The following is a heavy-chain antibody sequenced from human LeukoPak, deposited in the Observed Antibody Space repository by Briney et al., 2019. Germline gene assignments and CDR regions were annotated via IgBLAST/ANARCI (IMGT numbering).Heavy chain of an antibody. J-gene: IGHJ3*02. D-gene: IGHD2-15*01. CDR1: GYTFTGYY. CDR3: ARMVDWVAFDI. CDR2: INPNSGGT. V-gene: IGHV1-2*02. Sequence: GAAVKVSCKGSGYTFTGYYMHWLRQAPGQGLEWMGWINPNSGGTNYAQKFQGRVTMTRDTSIRTAYMELSRLRSDDTAVYYCARMVDWVAFDIWGQGTMVTVSS.